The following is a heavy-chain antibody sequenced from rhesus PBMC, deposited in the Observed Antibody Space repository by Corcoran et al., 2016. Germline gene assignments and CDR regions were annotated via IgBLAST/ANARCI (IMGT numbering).Heavy chain of an antibody. CDR1: GGSISRDYYY. J-gene: IGHJ4*01. D-gene: IGHD2-39*01. V-gene: IGHV4-122*02. CDR2: ITYGGST. Sequence: QVQLQESGPGLVKPSETLSLTCAVSGGSISRDYYYWNWFRQPPGEGLEGIGYITYGGSTSNNPPLESRVTISRDTSKNQFSRSLTSVTAADTAVYYCARGVAADYWGQGVLVTVSS. CDR3: ARGVAADY.